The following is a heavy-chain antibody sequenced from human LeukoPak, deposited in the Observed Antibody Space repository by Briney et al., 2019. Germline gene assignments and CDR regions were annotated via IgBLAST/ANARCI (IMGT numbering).Heavy chain of an antibody. CDR3: ASVGDYVSY. V-gene: IGHV4-61*02. D-gene: IGHD4-17*01. J-gene: IGHJ4*02. Sequence: SETLSLTCTVSGGSISSGSYYWSWIRQPAGKGLEWIGRIYTSGSTNYNPSLKSRVPISVDTSKNQFSLKLSSVTAADTAVYYCASVGDYVSYWGQGTLVTVSS. CDR2: IYTSGST. CDR1: GGSISSGSYY.